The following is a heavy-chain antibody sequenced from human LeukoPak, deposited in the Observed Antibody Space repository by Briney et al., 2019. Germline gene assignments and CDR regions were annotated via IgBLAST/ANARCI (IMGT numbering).Heavy chain of an antibody. CDR3: AKDRGGRSHGPDY. J-gene: IGHJ4*02. Sequence: PGGSLRLSCAASGFTFTTYWMSWVRQAPGKGLEWVANIKQDGTEKYYVDSVKGRFTISRDNSKNTLYLQMNSLRAEDTAVYYCAKDRGGRSHGPDYWGQGTLVTVSS. CDR1: GFTFTTYW. CDR2: IKQDGTEK. V-gene: IGHV3-7*01. D-gene: IGHD1-26*01.